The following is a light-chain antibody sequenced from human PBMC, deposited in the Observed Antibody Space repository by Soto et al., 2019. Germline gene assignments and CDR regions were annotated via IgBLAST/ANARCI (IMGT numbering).Light chain of an antibody. J-gene: IGKJ4*01. CDR3: QQSYSTPLT. Sequence: DIQMTQSPSSLSASVGDRVTITCRASQSISNYLNWYQQKPGKAPNLLIYAASILQSGVPSRFSGSGSGTDFTLTISSLQPEDFATYYCQQSYSTPLTFGGGTKVDIK. V-gene: IGKV1-39*01. CDR1: QSISNY. CDR2: AAS.